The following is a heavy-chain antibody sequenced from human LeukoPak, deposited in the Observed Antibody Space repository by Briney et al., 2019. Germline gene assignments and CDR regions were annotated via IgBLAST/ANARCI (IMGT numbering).Heavy chain of an antibody. CDR3: ARVPLDFWSGYSSFYYYYYYMDV. CDR2: IKQDGSEK. J-gene: IGHJ6*03. D-gene: IGHD3-3*01. Sequence: GGSLRLSCAASGFTFSSYWMSWVRQAPGKGLEWVANIKQDGSEKYYVDSVKGRFIISRDNAKNSLYLQMNSLRAEDTAVYYCARVPLDFWSGYSSFYYYYYYMDVWGKGTTVTVSS. V-gene: IGHV3-7*01. CDR1: GFTFSSYW.